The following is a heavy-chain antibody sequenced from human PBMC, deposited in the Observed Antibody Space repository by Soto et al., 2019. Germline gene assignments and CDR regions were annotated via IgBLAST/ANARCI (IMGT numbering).Heavy chain of an antibody. J-gene: IGHJ5*02. CDR1: GFTFRDYY. V-gene: IGHV3-11*01. Sequence: GSRRLAWAASGFTFRDYYMSWIRQAPGKGLEWVSYISSSGSTIYYADSVKGRFTISRDNAKNSLYLQMNSLRAEDTAMYYCARLGYCSGGSCYSTGILRWFDPWGQGTLVTVSS. CDR3: ARLGYCSGGSCYSTGILRWFDP. D-gene: IGHD2-15*01. CDR2: ISSSGSTI.